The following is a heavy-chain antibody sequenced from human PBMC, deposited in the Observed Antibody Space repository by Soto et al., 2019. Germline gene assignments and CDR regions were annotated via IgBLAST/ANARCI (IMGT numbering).Heavy chain of an antibody. CDR2: MSGSGGTT. CDR1: GFTFSSYA. D-gene: IGHD2-15*01. Sequence: GGSLRLSCAASGFTFSSYAMSWVRQAPGKGLEWVSTMSGSGGTTYYADSVKGRFTISRDNSKNTLYLQINSLRADDTAVYYCAKVDGYCSGGSCYPFDYWGQGTPVTVSS. V-gene: IGHV3-23*01. J-gene: IGHJ4*02. CDR3: AKVDGYCSGGSCYPFDY.